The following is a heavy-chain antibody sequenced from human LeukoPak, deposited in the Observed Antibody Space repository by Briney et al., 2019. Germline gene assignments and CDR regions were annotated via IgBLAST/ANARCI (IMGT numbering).Heavy chain of an antibody. CDR3: ATDIGEDYYGMDV. CDR2: IIPIFGTA. V-gene: IGHV1-69*05. D-gene: IGHD3-10*01. J-gene: IGHJ6*02. CDR1: GGSFSSYA. Sequence: SAKVSCKASGGSFSSYAISWVRQAPGQGLEWMGGIIPIFGTANYAQKFQGRVTITTDESTSTAYMELSSLRSEDTAVYYCATDIGEDYYGMDVWGQGTTVTVSS.